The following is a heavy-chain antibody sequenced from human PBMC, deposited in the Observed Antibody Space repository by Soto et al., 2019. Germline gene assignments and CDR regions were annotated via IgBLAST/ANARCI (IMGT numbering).Heavy chain of an antibody. CDR3: ALSGAYCGGDCYYQLRY. D-gene: IGHD2-21*02. CDR2: IYPGDSDT. J-gene: IGHJ4*02. V-gene: IGHV5-51*01. CDR1: GYSFTSYW. Sequence: GESLKISCKGSGYSFTSYWIGWVRQMPGKGLEWMGIIYPGDSDTRYSPSFQGQVTISADKSISTAYLQWSSLKASDTAMYYCALSGAYCGGDCYYQLRYWGQGTLVTVYS.